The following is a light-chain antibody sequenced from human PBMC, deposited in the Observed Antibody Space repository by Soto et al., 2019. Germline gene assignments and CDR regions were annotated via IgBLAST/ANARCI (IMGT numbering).Light chain of an antibody. CDR1: SSNIGDNA. V-gene: IGLV1-44*01. J-gene: IGLJ1*01. CDR2: LND. CDR3: AAWDDSLNAL. Sequence: QSVLTQPPSVSASPGQKVTISCSGSSSNIGDNAVNWYQQLPGAAPKLLIYLNDQRPSGVPDRFSGSKSGTSAFLAISGLQSEDEADYYCAAWDDSLNALFGNGTKVTVL.